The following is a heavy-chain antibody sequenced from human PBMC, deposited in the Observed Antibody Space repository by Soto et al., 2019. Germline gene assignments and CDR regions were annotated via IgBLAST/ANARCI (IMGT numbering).Heavy chain of an antibody. V-gene: IGHV2-5*02. CDR1: GFSLSTRGVG. CDR2: IYWDGDK. Sequence: ITLKESGPLLVKPTETLTLTCTFSGFSLSTRGVGGCWIRQPPGKALEWLAPIYWDGDKRSSPTLESRGTITTDKSKNPVVLTQNTLDPVDTATYYCAHRPLPYSHNFDYWGQGALVTVSS. CDR3: AHRPLPYSHNFDY. J-gene: IGHJ4*02. D-gene: IGHD4-4*01.